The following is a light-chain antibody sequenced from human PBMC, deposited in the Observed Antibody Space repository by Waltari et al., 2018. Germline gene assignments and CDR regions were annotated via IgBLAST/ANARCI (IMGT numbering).Light chain of an antibody. J-gene: IGKJ2*01. CDR2: IAS. V-gene: IGKV1-39*01. CDR1: QSIRKY. CDR3: QQSYSIPYT. Sequence: DIQMTQSPSSLSASIGDRVTITCRASQSIRKYVNWYQQKPGKAPHLLIYIASNLQRGVPSRFSGSGSGTDFTLTISSLQPEDFATYFCQQSYSIPYTFGQGTKLEI.